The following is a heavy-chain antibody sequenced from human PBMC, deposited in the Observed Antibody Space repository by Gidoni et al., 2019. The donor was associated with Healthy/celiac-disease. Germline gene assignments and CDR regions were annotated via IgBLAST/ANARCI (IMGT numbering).Heavy chain of an antibody. CDR2: INHSGST. J-gene: IGHJ5*02. Sequence: VYCGSFRGYYWSWIRQPPGKGLEWIGEINHSGSTNYNPSLKSRVTISVDTSKNQFSLKLSSVTAADTAVYYCAIRSIAAAAAGWFDPWGQGTLVTVSS. V-gene: IGHV4-34*01. CDR3: AIRSIAAAAAGWFDP. D-gene: IGHD6-13*01. CDR1: CGSFRGYY.